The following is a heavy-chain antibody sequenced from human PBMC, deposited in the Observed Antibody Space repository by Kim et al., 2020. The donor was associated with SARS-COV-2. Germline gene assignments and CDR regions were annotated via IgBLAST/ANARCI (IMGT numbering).Heavy chain of an antibody. CDR2: IYTSGST. D-gene: IGHD6-13*01. CDR1: GGSISSYY. V-gene: IGHV4-4*07. CDR3: ARDHLELAAAESGAFDI. Sequence: SETLSLTCTVSGGSISSYYWSWIRQPAGKGLEWIGRIYTSGSTNYNPSLKSRVTMSVDTSKNQFSLKLSSVTAADTAVYYCARDHLELAAAESGAFDIWGQGTMVTVSS. J-gene: IGHJ3*02.